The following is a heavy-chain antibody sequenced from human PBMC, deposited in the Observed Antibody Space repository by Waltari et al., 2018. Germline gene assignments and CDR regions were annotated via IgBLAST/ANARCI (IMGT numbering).Heavy chain of an antibody. CDR1: GFTFSSYA. Sequence: EVQLLESGGGLVQPGGSLRLSCAASGFTFSSYAMSWVRQAPGKGLEWVSAISGSGGSTYYADSGKGRFTISRDNSKNTLYLQMNSLRAEDTAVYYCAKDRPVMITFGGVIVLGGQGTLVTVSS. V-gene: IGHV3-23*01. D-gene: IGHD3-16*02. CDR2: ISGSGGST. CDR3: AKDRPVMITFGGVIVL. J-gene: IGHJ4*02.